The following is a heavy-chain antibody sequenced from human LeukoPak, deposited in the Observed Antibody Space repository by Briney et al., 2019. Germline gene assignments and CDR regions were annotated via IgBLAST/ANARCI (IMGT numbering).Heavy chain of an antibody. J-gene: IGHJ4*02. CDR3: VRSLGLQAPIDY. CDR1: GGSISSYY. V-gene: IGHV4-59*01. CDR2: IYSSGST. Sequence: SETLSLTCTASGGSISSYYWNWIRQPPGKGLEWIGYIYSSGSTNYNPSLKSRVTVSVDTSKNQFSLRLTSVTAADTAVYYCVRSLGLQAPIDYWGQGTLVTVSS. D-gene: IGHD4-11*01.